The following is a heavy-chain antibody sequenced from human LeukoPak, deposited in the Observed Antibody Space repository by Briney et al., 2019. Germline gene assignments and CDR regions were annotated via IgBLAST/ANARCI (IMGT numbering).Heavy chain of an antibody. CDR1: GYTFTSYG. CDR3: ARDFVGATKGGFDY. CDR2: ISAYNGNT. V-gene: IGHV1-18*01. Sequence: ASVKVSCKASGYTFTSYGISWVRQAPGQGFEWMGWISAYNGNTNYAQKLQGRVTMTTDTSTSTAYMELRSLRSDDTAVYYCARDFVGATKGGFDYWGQGTLVTVSS. J-gene: IGHJ4*02. D-gene: IGHD1-26*01.